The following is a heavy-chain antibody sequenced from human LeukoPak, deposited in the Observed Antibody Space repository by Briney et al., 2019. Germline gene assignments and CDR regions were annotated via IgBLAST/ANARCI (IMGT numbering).Heavy chain of an antibody. Sequence: SLTXXVXGGSXXGYYWSWIRQPPGKGLEWIGEINHSGSTNYNPSLKSRVTISVDTSKNQFSLKLSSVTAADTAVYYCARGSVVVITPSEGYFDYWGQGTLVTVSS. CDR1: GGSXXGYY. CDR2: INHSGST. J-gene: IGHJ4*02. D-gene: IGHD3-22*01. V-gene: IGHV4-34*01. CDR3: ARGSVVVITPSEGYFDY.